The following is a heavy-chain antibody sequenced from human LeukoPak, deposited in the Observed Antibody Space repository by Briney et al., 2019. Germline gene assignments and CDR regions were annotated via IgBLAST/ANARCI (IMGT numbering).Heavy chain of an antibody. CDR1: GYTFTSYD. V-gene: IGHV1-8*01. CDR3: ARGRAGVAARSRSYYFDY. D-gene: IGHD6-6*01. CDR2: MNPNSGNT. Sequence: ASVKVSCKASGYTFTSYDINWVRQATGQGLEWMGWMNPNSGNTGYAQKFQGRVTMTRNTSISTAYMELSSLRSEDTAVYYCARGRAGVAARSRSYYFDYWGHGTLVTVSS. J-gene: IGHJ4*01.